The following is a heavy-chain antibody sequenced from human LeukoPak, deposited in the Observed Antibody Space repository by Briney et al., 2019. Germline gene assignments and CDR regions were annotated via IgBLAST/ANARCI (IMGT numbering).Heavy chain of an antibody. J-gene: IGHJ6*02. CDR2: IIPIFGIA. CDR1: GGTFSSYA. CDR3: ASASYSYGYSHYYYGMDV. D-gene: IGHD5-18*01. Sequence: SVKVSCKASGGTFSSYAISWVRQAPGQGLEWMGRIIPIFGIANYAQKFQGRVTITADNSTSTAYMELSSLRSEDTAVYYCASASYSYGYSHYYYGMDVWGQGTTVTVSS. V-gene: IGHV1-69*04.